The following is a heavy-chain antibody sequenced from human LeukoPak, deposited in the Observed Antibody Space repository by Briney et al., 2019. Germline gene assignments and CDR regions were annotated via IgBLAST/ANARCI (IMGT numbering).Heavy chain of an antibody. CDR3: ARAKLGRYSYGHFDY. CDR2: IKQDGSEK. Sequence: QSGGSLRLSCAASGFTFSSYWMSWVRQAPGKGLEWVANIKQDGSEKYYVDSVKGRFTISRDNAKNSLYLQMNSLRAEDTAVYYCARAKLGRYSYGHFDYWGQGTLVTVSS. D-gene: IGHD5-18*01. V-gene: IGHV3-7*01. J-gene: IGHJ4*02. CDR1: GFTFSSYW.